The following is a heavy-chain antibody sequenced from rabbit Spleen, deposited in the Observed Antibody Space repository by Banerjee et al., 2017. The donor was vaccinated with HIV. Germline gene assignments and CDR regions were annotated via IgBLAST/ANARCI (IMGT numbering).Heavy chain of an antibody. D-gene: IGHD1-1*01. CDR2: IYGGDGTST. Sequence: QEQVVESGGDLVQPEGSLTLTCTASGFSFSNNYYMCWVRQAPGKGLEWIACIYGGDGTSTAYANWAKGRFTISKTSSTTVTLQMTRLTAADTATYFCARDLADVIGWNFGWWGPGTLVTVS. CDR1: GFSFSNNYY. CDR3: ARDLADVIGWNFGW. J-gene: IGHJ4*01. V-gene: IGHV1S45*01.